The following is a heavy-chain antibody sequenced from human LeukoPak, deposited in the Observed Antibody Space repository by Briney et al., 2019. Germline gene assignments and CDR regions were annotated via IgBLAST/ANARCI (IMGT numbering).Heavy chain of an antibody. D-gene: IGHD1-1*01. Sequence: ASVKVSCKASGRTFSSYAISWVRQAPGQGLEWMGGIIPIFGTANYAQKFQGRVTITTDESTSTAYMELSSLRSEDTAVYYCAKKRTNNWFDPWGQGTLVTVSS. CDR3: AKKRTNNWFDP. CDR1: GRTFSSYA. CDR2: IIPIFGTA. V-gene: IGHV1-69*05. J-gene: IGHJ5*02.